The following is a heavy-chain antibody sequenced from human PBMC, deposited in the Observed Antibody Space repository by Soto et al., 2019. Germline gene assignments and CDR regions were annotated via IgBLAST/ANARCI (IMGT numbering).Heavy chain of an antibody. CDR3: ATTPGGAAY. CDR2: ISYDGSNK. CDR1: GFTFSSYG. V-gene: IGHV3-30*03. Sequence: GGSLRLSCAASGFTFSSYGMHWVRQAPGKGLEWVAVISYDGSNKYYADSVKGRFTISRDNSKSTLYLQMNSLTPEDTAVYYCATTPGGAAYWGQGTLVTVSS. J-gene: IGHJ4*02. D-gene: IGHD2-15*01.